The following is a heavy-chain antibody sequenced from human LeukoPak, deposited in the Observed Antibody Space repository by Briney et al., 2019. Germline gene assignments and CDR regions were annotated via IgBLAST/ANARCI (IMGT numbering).Heavy chain of an antibody. V-gene: IGHV3-30*02. Sequence: GGSLRLSCAAPGFTFSSYGMHWVRQAPGKGLEWVAFIRYDGSNKYYADSVKGRFTISRDNSRNTLYLQMNSLRTEDTAVYYCAKIDTFDYDTSGRHWLDSWGQGTLVTVSS. D-gene: IGHD4-17*01. CDR2: IRYDGSNK. CDR1: GFTFSSYG. CDR3: AKIDTFDYDTSGRHWLDS. J-gene: IGHJ5*01.